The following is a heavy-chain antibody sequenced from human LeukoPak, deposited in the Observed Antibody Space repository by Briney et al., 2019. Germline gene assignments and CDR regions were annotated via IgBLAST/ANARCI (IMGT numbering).Heavy chain of an antibody. CDR3: ATRPLYYGILTGYTY. CDR2: FDPEDGET. J-gene: IGHJ4*02. Sequence: ASVKVSCKVSGYTLTELSMHWVRQAPGKGLEWMGGFDPEDGETIYAQKFQGRVTMTEDTSTDTAYMELSSLRSEDTAVYYCATRPLYYGILTGYTYWGQGTLVTVSS. CDR1: GYTLTELS. D-gene: IGHD3-9*01. V-gene: IGHV1-24*01.